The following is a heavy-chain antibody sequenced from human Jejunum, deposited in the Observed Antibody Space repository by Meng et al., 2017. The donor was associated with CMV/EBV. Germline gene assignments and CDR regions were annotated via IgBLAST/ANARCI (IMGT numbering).Heavy chain of an antibody. V-gene: IGHV3-30-3*01. Sequence: SLRLSCAASGFTFSSYAMHWVRQAPGKGLEWVAVISYDGSTAFYADSVKGRFTLSSDTSKNTLYLQMNSLRADDTAVYYCARLSDSWGQGTLVTVSS. CDR2: ISYDGSTA. CDR1: GFTFSSYA. J-gene: IGHJ4*02. CDR3: ARLSDS.